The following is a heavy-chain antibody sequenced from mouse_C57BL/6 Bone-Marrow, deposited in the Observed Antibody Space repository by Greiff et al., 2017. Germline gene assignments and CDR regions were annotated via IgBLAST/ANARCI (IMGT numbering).Heavy chain of an antibody. CDR3: VRADSNFFDY. V-gene: IGHV10-1*01. J-gene: IGHJ2*01. Sequence: EVQRVESGGGLVQPKGSLKLSCAASGFSFNTYAMNWVRQAPGKGLEWVARIRSKSNNYATYYADSVKDRFTISRDDSESMLYLQMNNLKTEDTAMYYCVRADSNFFDYWGQGTTLTVSS. CDR2: IRSKSNNYAT. D-gene: IGHD2-5*01. CDR1: GFSFNTYA.